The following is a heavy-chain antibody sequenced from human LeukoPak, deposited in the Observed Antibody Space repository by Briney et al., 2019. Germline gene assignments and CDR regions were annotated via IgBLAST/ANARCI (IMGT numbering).Heavy chain of an antibody. Sequence: PSETLSLTXTVSGGSISSSSYYWGWIRQPPGKGLEWIGSIHYSGSTYYNPSLKSRVTISVDTSKTQLSLKLSSVTAADSAVYYCARHVTSITIFGVVNFDYWGQGTLVTVSS. CDR3: ARHVTSITIFGVVNFDY. V-gene: IGHV4-39*01. CDR2: IHYSGST. CDR1: GGSISSSSYY. J-gene: IGHJ4*02. D-gene: IGHD3-3*01.